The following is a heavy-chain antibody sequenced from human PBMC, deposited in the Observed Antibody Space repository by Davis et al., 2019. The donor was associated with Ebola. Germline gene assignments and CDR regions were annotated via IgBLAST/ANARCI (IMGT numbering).Heavy chain of an antibody. V-gene: IGHV3-49*04. J-gene: IGHJ4*02. CDR3: TRVSRWLQHFDY. CDR1: GFTFGDYA. Sequence: GGSLRLSCTASGFTFGDYAMSWVRQAPGKGLEWVGFIRSKAYGGTTEYAASVKGRFTTSRDDSKSIAYLQMNSLKTEDTAVYYCTRVSRWLQHFDYWGQGTLVTVSS. CDR2: IRSKAYGGTT. D-gene: IGHD5-24*01.